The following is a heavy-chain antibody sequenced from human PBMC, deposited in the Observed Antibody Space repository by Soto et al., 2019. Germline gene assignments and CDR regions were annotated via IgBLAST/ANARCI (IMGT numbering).Heavy chain of an antibody. CDR3: ARDGGYYYDSSGYYDY. J-gene: IGHJ4*02. D-gene: IGHD3-22*01. CDR1: GYTFTNYY. Sequence: ASVKVSCKASGYTFTNYYIHWVRQAPGQGLEWMGIMNPGTGSATFTQRFQGRLTMTRDTSTSTVYMELSSLRSDDTAVYYCARDGGYYYDSSGYYDYWGQGTLVTVS. CDR2: MNPGTGSA. V-gene: IGHV1-46*01.